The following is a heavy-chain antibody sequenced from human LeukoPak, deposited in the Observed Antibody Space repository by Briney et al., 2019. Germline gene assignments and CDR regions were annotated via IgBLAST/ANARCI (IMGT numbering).Heavy chain of an antibody. Sequence: SETLSLTCAVYGGSFSGYYWSWIRQPPGKGLEWIEEINHSGSTNYNPSLKSRVTISVDTSKNQFSLKLSSVTAADTAVYYCARPGRDILTGYYRPVKWDYYYGMDVWGKGTTVTVSS. D-gene: IGHD3-9*01. CDR2: INHSGST. CDR3: ARPGRDILTGYYRPVKWDYYYGMDV. V-gene: IGHV4-34*01. J-gene: IGHJ6*04. CDR1: GGSFSGYY.